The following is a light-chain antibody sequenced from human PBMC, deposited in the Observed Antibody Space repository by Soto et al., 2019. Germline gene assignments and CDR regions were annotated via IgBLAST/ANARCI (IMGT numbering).Light chain of an antibody. CDR3: QQYDDPPGPFT. Sequence: IQMTQSPSSLSASVGDTVTITCRASQDIGAHLNWYQQKPRQAPKLLIYDVFQMESGVSPRFRGSGSATEFSLTISSLQYEDVGTYYCQQYDDPPGPFTFGPGTRVEIE. V-gene: IGKV1-33*01. CDR1: QDIGAH. J-gene: IGKJ3*01. CDR2: DVF.